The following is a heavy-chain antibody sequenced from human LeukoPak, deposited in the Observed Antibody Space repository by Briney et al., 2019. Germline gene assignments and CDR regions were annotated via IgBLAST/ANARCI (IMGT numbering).Heavy chain of an antibody. D-gene: IGHD3-16*01. CDR2: ISGSVSGSVDST. CDR1: GFSFGSYA. Sequence: GGSLRLSCAASGFSFGSYAMSWVRQAPGKGLEWVSEISGSVSGSVDSTHYADSVKGRFTISRDNSKKTLFLQMNSLRAEDTAVYYCAKGKVNHDGALDIWGQGTVVTVSS. J-gene: IGHJ3*02. V-gene: IGHV3-23*01. CDR3: AKGKVNHDGALDI.